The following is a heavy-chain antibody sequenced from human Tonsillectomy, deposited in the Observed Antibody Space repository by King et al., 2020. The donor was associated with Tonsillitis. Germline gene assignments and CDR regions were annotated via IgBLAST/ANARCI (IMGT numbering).Heavy chain of an antibody. CDR2: IESKSDSGTI. D-gene: IGHD5-24*01. Sequence: VQLVESGGGLVKPGGSLRLSCAASGFSFSIAWMSWVRQAPGKGPEWIGRIESKSDSGTIEYAAPVKGRFTISRDDSKDTLYLEMSRLKREDTAVYYCAQSLEIPAQWCFDLWGRGTLVSVSS. CDR1: GFSFSIAW. J-gene: IGHJ2*01. V-gene: IGHV3-15*04. CDR3: AQSLEIPAQWCFDL.